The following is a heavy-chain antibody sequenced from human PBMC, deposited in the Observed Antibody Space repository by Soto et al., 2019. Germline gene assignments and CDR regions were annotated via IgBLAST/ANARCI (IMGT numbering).Heavy chain of an antibody. J-gene: IGHJ5*02. CDR3: ARGRVVVPAAVMFNCLDP. CDR1: VAPITWGDYS. D-gene: IGHD2-2*01. V-gene: IGHV4-30-2*01. CDR2: IFHGGST. Sequence: TLSLTCAISVAPITWGDYSCNWIRQPPWKGLEWIGYIFHGGSTYYNPSLRSRVTISVDRSRTQFSLKMSSVTAADTAVYYCARGRVVVPAAVMFNCLDPRGQGALVTV.